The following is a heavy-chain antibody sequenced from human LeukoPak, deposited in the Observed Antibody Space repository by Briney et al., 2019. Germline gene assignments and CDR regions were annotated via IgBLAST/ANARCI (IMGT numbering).Heavy chain of an antibody. CDR2: ITWNSANI. CDR3: AKGSPYYYDA. J-gene: IGHJ4*02. V-gene: IGHV3-9*01. Sequence: GRSLRLSCAASGFTFYDYVMHWVRHAPGKGLEWVSCITWNSANIGYADSVKGRFTISRDNAKNSLYLEMNSLRPEDTAIYYCAKGSPYYYDAWGQGTLVTVSS. CDR1: GFTFYDYV.